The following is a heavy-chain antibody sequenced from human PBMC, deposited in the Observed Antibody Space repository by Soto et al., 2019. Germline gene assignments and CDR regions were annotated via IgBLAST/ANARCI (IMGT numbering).Heavy chain of an antibody. Sequence: EVQLLESGGGLVQPGGSLRLSCAASGFTFSAYAMGWVRQAPGKGLEWVSTIHGGGGATHYADSVKGRFTISRDDSKNPLYAQLNSLRAEDQAVYYCAKFGGHPLESWSLDFWGGGTVVTVSS. CDR2: IHGGGGAT. CDR1: GFTFSAYA. V-gene: IGHV3-23*01. D-gene: IGHD3-16*01. CDR3: AKFGGHPLESWSLDF. J-gene: IGHJ2*01.